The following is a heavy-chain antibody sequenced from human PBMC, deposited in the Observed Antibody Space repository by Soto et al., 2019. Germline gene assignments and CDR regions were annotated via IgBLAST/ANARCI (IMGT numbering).Heavy chain of an antibody. D-gene: IGHD2-21*02. CDR3: ARVRCSGGDCFYDY. J-gene: IGHJ4*02. CDR1: GFTSRSYW. CDR2: INQGGSGE. V-gene: IGHV3-7*03. Sequence: GGSLRLSCGASGFTSRSYWMSWVRQAPGKGLEWVANINQGGSGEYYLDSVRGRFTISRDNAKNSLYLQMNSLRVDDMAMYFCARVRCSGGDCFYDYWGQGTLVTVSS.